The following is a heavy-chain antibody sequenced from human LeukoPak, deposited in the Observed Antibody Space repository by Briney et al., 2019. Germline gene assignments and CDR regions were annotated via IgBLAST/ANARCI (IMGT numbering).Heavy chain of an antibody. CDR1: GGSISSSSYY. Sequence: SETLSLTCTVSGGSISSSSYYWGWIRQPPGKGLEWIGSIYYSGSTYYNPSLKSRVTISVDTSKNQFSLKLSSVTAADTAVYYCARGRSPQDWGQGTLVTVSS. J-gene: IGHJ4*02. V-gene: IGHV4-39*07. CDR3: ARGRSPQD. CDR2: IYYSGST.